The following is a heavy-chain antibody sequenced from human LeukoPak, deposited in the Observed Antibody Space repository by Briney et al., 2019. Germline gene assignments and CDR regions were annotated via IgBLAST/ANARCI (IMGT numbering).Heavy chain of an antibody. Sequence: PGGSLRLSCATSGFTISSNHINWVRQAPGKGLEWVSVLKSDGKTSYADSVQGRFTIYRDNSKDTVYLQMNSLRVEDTAVYYCARAPYVSGNFNWGQGTLVTVSS. CDR1: GFTISSNH. CDR3: ARAPYVSGNFN. CDR2: LKSDGKT. D-gene: IGHD3-10*01. V-gene: IGHV3-66*02. J-gene: IGHJ4*02.